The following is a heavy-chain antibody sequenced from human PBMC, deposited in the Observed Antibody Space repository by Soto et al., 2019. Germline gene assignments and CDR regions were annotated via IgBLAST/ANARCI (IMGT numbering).Heavy chain of an antibody. CDR1: GRSISSSSYN. D-gene: IGHD3-10*01. J-gene: IGHJ4*02. Sequence: KPSETLSPTFTVSGRSISSSSYNWGWIPQPPGKGLEWIGSIYYSGNTYYNPSLKSRVTISVDTAKNQFSLKLSSVTAADTAVYYCARQYYFGSGSYYNRPLDFWGQGTLVTVS. CDR3: ARQYYFGSGSYYNRPLDF. V-gene: IGHV4-39*01. CDR2: IYYSGNT.